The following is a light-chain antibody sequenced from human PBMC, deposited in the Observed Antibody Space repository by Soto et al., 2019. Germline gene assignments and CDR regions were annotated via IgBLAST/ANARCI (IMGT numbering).Light chain of an antibody. J-gene: IGKJ1*01. Sequence: DIQMTQSPSSLSASVGDRVTITCRASQGISNYLAWYQQKPGQVPKLLIYAASTLHSGVPSRFSGSGSGTDFTLTISSLQPEDVATYYCQKYNNAPWTFGQGTKVEIK. V-gene: IGKV1-27*01. CDR2: AAS. CDR3: QKYNNAPWT. CDR1: QGISNY.